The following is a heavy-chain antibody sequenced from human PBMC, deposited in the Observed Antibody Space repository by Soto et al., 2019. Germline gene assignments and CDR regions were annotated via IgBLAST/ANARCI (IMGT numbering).Heavy chain of an antibody. CDR3: ARLRGYCGGGNCHEFRFDP. V-gene: IGHV4-59*08. CDR1: GGSIIGYS. J-gene: IGHJ5*02. D-gene: IGHD2-15*01. CDR2: LFYNGST. Sequence: QVQLEESGPGLVKPSETLSLTCAVSGGSIIGYSWTWIRQPPGKGLEWIGYLFYNGSTSYNPSLNSPVTKSDDTSKTQFSLRPTSLTAADPAVYYCARLRGYCGGGNCHEFRFDPWGQGILVTVSS.